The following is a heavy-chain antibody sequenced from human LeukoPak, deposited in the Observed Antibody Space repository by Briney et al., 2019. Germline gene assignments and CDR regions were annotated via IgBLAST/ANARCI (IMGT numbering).Heavy chain of an antibody. CDR1: GVAFSNYY. CDR3: TRAVAGHPD. J-gene: IGHJ4*02. D-gene: IGHD6-19*01. V-gene: IGHV4-34*01. Sequence: PSETLSLTRAVSGVAFSNYYWSWVRQSPTKGLEWIGEINHSGYTNYNPSLKSRVTISIDTSKNQFSLMVTSVTAADTGVYYCTRAVAGHPDWGQGTLVTVAS. CDR2: INHSGYT.